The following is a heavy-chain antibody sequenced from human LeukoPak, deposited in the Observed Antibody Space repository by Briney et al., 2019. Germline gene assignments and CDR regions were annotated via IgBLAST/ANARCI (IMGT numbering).Heavy chain of an antibody. CDR1: GGSISSGSYY. D-gene: IGHD3-9*01. V-gene: IGHV4-61*02. J-gene: IGHJ4*02. CDR2: ICTSGST. CDR3: ARSGYYDILTGLLYFDY. Sequence: SQTLSLTCTVSGGSISSGSYYWSWIRQPAGKGLEWIGRICTSGSTNYNPSLKSRVTISVDTSKNQFSLKLSSVTAADTAVYYCARSGYYDILTGLLYFDYWGQGTLVTVSS.